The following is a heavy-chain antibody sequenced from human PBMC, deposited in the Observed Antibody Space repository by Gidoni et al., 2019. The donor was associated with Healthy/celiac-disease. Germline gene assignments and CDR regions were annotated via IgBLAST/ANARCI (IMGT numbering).Heavy chain of an antibody. D-gene: IGHD3-9*01. J-gene: IGHJ5*02. CDR1: GFTFSDYY. Sequence: QVQLVESGGGLVKPGGSLRLSCAASGFTFSDYYMSWIRQAPGKGLEWVSYISSSSSYTNYADSVKGRFTISRDNAKNSLYLQMNSLRAEDTAVYYCARGPSGLRYFDWIPYNWFDPWGQGTLVTVSS. CDR3: ARGPSGLRYFDWIPYNWFDP. V-gene: IGHV3-11*05. CDR2: ISSSSSYT.